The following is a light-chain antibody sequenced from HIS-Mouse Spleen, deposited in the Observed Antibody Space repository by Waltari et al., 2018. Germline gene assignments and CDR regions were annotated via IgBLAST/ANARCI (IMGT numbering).Light chain of an antibody. CDR2: KVS. J-gene: IGKJ5*01. V-gene: IGKV2-30*02. CDR3: MKGTHWPGT. Sequence: DVVMTQSPLSLPVTLGQPASISCRSSQSLVHSDGNTYLNWFQQRPGQSPRRLIYKVSNRDSGVPDRFSGSGSGTDFTLKISRVEAEDVGVYYCMKGTHWPGTFGQGTRLEIK. CDR1: QSLVHSDGNTY.